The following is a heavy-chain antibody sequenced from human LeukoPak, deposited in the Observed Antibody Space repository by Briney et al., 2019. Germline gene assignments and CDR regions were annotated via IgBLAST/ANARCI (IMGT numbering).Heavy chain of an antibody. CDR2: INHSGST. D-gene: IGHD3-22*01. J-gene: IGHJ6*03. CDR3: ARGGWKPYYYDSSGYTAYYYYYMDV. V-gene: IGHV4-34*01. CDR1: GGSFSGYY. Sequence: PSETLSLTCAVYGGSFSGYYWSWIRQPPGKGLEWIGEINHSGSTSYNPSLKSRVTISVDTSKNQFSLKLSSVTAADTAVYYCARGGWKPYYYDSSGYTAYYYYYMDVWGKGTTVTVSS.